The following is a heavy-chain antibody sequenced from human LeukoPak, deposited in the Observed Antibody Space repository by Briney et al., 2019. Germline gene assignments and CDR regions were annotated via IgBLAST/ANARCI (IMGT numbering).Heavy chain of an antibody. V-gene: IGHV1-46*01. Sequence: ASVKVSCKASGYTFTNYFMHWVRQAPGQGLEWMGIINPSGGTTAYAQKFQGRVTMTNDVSTSTVYMELSSLRSDDTAVCYCARAEWRGDWASYFDYWGQGTLVTVSS. D-gene: IGHD3/OR15-3a*01. CDR3: ARAEWRGDWASYFDY. CDR1: GYTFTNYF. CDR2: INPSGGTT. J-gene: IGHJ4*02.